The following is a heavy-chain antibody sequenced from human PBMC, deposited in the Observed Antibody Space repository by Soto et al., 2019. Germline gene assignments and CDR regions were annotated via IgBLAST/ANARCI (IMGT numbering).Heavy chain of an antibody. J-gene: IGHJ6*04. D-gene: IGHD3-10*01. CDR2: IIPIFGTA. V-gene: IGHV1-69*13. Sequence: ASVKVSCKASGDTFSSYAISWVRQAPGQGLEWMGGIIPIFGTANYAQKFQGRVTITADESMSTAYMELSSLRSEDTAVYYCARTLLITLVRGVEGYYYYVRAVGGRGTTDTVSS. CDR1: GDTFSSYA. CDR3: ARTLLITLVRGVEGYYYYVRAV.